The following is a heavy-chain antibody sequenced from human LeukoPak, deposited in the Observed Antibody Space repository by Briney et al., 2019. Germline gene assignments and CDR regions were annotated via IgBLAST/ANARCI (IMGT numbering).Heavy chain of an antibody. CDR1: GYTFTDYY. V-gene: IGHV1-2*02. CDR2: INPRDGGT. D-gene: IGHD2-15*01. CDR3: AREGNGLLSKDLDY. Sequence: GASVKVSCKGSGYTFTDYYLHWVRQAPGQGLEWVGYINPRDGGTSSPPNFRGRVTMTTDASSSTVYMELSRLTSDDTAIYYCAREGNGLLSKDLDYWGRGTQLTVSS. J-gene: IGHJ4*02.